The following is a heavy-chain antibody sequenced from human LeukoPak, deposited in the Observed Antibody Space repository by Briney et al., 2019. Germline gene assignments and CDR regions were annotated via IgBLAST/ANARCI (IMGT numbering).Heavy chain of an antibody. V-gene: IGHV4-39*07. CDR2: MHYTGIT. Sequence: SETLSLTCTVSGASISNPTYHWGWIRQPPGKGLEWIGSMHYTGITYYNPSLKSRVTISLDTSKNQFSLKVNSVTAADTAVYYCSRLTNGNPGDYWGQGTLVTVSS. CDR1: GASISNPTYH. CDR3: SRLTNGNPGDY. D-gene: IGHD2-8*01. J-gene: IGHJ4*02.